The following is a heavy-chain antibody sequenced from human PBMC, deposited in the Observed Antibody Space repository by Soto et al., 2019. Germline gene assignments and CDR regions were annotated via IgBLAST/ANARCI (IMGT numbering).Heavy chain of an antibody. CDR1: GFTFRSYS. V-gene: IGHV3-48*02. Sequence: GGSLRLSCAASGFTFRSYSMNWVRQAPGKGLEWVSYISSSSSTIYYADSVKGRFTISRDNAKNSLYLQMNSLRDEDTAVYYCARDGGTIFGVVHYYYYGMDVWGQGTTVTVSS. D-gene: IGHD3-3*01. CDR3: ARDGGTIFGVVHYYYYGMDV. CDR2: ISSSSSTI. J-gene: IGHJ6*02.